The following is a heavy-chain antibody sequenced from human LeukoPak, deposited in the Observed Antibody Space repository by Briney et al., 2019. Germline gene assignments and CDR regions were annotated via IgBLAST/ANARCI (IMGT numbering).Heavy chain of an antibody. J-gene: IGHJ6*02. CDR3: ARDKDVLRFLEWLLPYYYYGMDV. D-gene: IGHD3-3*01. CDR2: IIPILGIA. V-gene: IGHV1-69*04. Sequence: ASVKVPCKASGGTFSSYAISWVRQAPGQGLEWMGRIIPILGIANYAQKFQGRVTITADKSTSTAYMELSSLRSEDTAVYYCARDKDVLRFLEWLLPYYYYGMDVWGQGTTVTVSS. CDR1: GGTFSSYA.